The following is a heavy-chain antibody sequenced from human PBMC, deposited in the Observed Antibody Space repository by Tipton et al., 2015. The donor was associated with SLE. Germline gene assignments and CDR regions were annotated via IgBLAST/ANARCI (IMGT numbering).Heavy chain of an antibody. CDR3: ARDAGETVPFDY. CDR1: GESFSGYY. CDR2: INHSGST. J-gene: IGHJ4*02. V-gene: IGHV4-34*01. D-gene: IGHD7-27*01. Sequence: TLSLTCAVYGESFSGYYWSWIRQPPGKGLEWIGEINHSGSTNYNPSLKSRVTISVDTSKNQFSLKLSSVTAADTAVYYCARDAGETVPFDYWGQGTLVTVSS.